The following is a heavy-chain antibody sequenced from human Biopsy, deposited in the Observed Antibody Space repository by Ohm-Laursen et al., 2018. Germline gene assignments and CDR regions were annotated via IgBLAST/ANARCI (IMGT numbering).Heavy chain of an antibody. CDR2: INCKTGAT. CDR1: SYTFTDYN. CDR3: ARDPLNGHKHFDY. J-gene: IGHJ4*02. V-gene: IGHV1-2*02. D-gene: IGHD2-8*01. Sequence: ATVKISCKVSSYTFTDYNIHWMRQAPGQGLEWLGYINCKTGATNYAQKFQGTVTMTRDASISTAYLALGSLRSADTAIYYCARDPLNGHKHFDYWGQGSLVTVSS.